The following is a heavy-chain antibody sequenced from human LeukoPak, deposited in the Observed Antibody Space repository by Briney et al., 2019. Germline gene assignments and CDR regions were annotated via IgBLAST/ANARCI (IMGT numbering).Heavy chain of an antibody. J-gene: IGHJ4*02. D-gene: IGHD3-22*01. CDR1: GGSFSGYY. CDR3: ARDYYDSSGYYLDY. Sequence: PSETLSLTCAVYGGSFSGYYWSWIRQPPGKGLEWIGEINHSGSTNYNPSLKSRVTMSVDTSKNQFSLKLSSVTAADTAVYYCARDYYDSSGYYLDYWGQGTLVTVSS. CDR2: INHSGST. V-gene: IGHV4-34*01.